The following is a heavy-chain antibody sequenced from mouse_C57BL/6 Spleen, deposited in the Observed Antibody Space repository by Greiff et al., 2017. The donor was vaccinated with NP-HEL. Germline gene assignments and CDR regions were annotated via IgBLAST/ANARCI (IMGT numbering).Heavy chain of an antibody. J-gene: IGHJ2*01. D-gene: IGHD4-1*02. V-gene: IGHV1-50*01. CDR3: ASTGTGDFDY. CDR2: IDPSDSYT. Sequence: VQLQQPGAELVKPGASVKLSCKASGYTFTSYWMQWVKQRPGQGLEWIGEIDPSDSYTNYNQKFKGKATLTVDTSSSTAYMQLSSLTSEDSAVYYCASTGTGDFDYWGQGTTLTVSS. CDR1: GYTFTSYW.